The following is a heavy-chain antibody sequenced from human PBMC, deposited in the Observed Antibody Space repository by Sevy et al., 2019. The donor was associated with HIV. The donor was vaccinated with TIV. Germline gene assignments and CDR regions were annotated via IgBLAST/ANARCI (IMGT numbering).Heavy chain of an antibody. Sequence: LSLTCTVSGGSISSYYWSWIRQPPGKGLEWIGYIYYSGSTNYNPSLKSRVTISVDTSKNQFSLKLSSVTAADTAVYYCAREAVTEKTRGGFDYWGQGTLVTVSS. V-gene: IGHV4-59*01. J-gene: IGHJ4*02. CDR3: AREAVTEKTRGGFDY. D-gene: IGHD5-18*01. CDR1: GGSISSYY. CDR2: IYYSGST.